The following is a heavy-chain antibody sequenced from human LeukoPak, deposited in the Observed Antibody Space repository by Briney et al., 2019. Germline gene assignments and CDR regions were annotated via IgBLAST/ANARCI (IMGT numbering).Heavy chain of an antibody. CDR2: IKQDGSEK. J-gene: IGHJ3*02. Sequence: GGSLRLSCAASGFTFSSYWMSWVRQAPGKGLEWVANIKQDGSEKYYVDSVKGRFTISRDNAKNSLCLQMNSLRAEDTAVYYCARDAHRDYGDYAHDAFDIWGQGTMVTVSS. D-gene: IGHD4-17*01. CDR3: ARDAHRDYGDYAHDAFDI. CDR1: GFTFSSYW. V-gene: IGHV3-7*01.